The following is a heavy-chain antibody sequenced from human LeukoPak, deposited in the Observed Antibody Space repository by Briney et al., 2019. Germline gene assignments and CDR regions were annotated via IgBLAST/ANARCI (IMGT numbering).Heavy chain of an antibody. J-gene: IGHJ4*02. D-gene: IGHD3-22*01. V-gene: IGHV3-43*01. CDR1: GFTLDDYT. Sequence: GGSLRLSCAASGFTLDDYTMHWVRQAPGEGLEWVSLISWDGGSTYYADSVKGRFTISRDNSKNSLYLQMNSLRTEDTALYYCAKGRYDSSGYYFDYWGQGTLVTVSS. CDR3: AKGRYDSSGYYFDY. CDR2: ISWDGGST.